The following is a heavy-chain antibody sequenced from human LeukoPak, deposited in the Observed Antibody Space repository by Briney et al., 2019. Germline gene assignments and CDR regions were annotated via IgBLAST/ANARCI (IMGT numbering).Heavy chain of an antibody. D-gene: IGHD3-22*01. J-gene: IGHJ3*02. CDR3: ARVKSYYYDTSDKDAFDI. CDR2: ISAYNGNT. Sequence: ASVKLSCMASGYTFTSYGISWVRQAPGQGLEWMGWISAYNGNTNYAQKLEGRVTMTTDTSTSTAYMELRSLRSDDTAVYYCARVKSYYYDTSDKDAFDIWGQGTMVTVSS. V-gene: IGHV1-18*01. CDR1: GYTFTSYG.